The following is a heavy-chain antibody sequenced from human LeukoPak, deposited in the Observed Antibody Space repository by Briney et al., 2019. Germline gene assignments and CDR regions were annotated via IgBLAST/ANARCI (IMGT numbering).Heavy chain of an antibody. Sequence: GGSLRLSCAASGFTFSSYGMHWVRQAPGKGLEWVAFIRYDGSNKYYADSVKGRFTISRDNSKNTLYLQMNSLRAEDTAVYYCAKAGQQLVLWFDPWGQGTLVTVSS. CDR3: AKAGQQLVLWFDP. CDR2: IRYDGSNK. CDR1: GFTFSSYG. J-gene: IGHJ5*02. V-gene: IGHV3-30*02. D-gene: IGHD6-13*01.